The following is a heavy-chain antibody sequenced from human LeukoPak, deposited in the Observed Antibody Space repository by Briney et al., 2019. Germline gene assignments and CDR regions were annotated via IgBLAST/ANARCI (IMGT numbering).Heavy chain of an antibody. CDR1: GGSISSYY. J-gene: IGHJ4*02. Sequence: PSETLSLTCTVSGGSISSYYWSRIRQPPGKGLEWIGSIYYSGSTYYNPSLKSRVTISVDTSKNQFSLKLSSVTAADTAVYYCARVPRITMVRGVIIRGAYYFDYWGQGTLVTVSS. CDR2: IYYSGST. CDR3: ARVPRITMVRGVIIRGAYYFDY. V-gene: IGHV4-39*07. D-gene: IGHD3-10*01.